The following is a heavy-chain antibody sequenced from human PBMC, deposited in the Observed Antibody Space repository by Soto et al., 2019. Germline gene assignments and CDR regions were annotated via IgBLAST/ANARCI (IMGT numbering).Heavy chain of an antibody. CDR2: ITGPSTTI. CDR3: AKPSHEMLTGYSHFAH. Sequence: EVQLVESGGGWVQPGGSLRLSCAGCGFIFSTYVMNWVRQAPGNGLEWLAYITGPSTTISYRDGVTGRFNIARDNAKRALFLQLDRLRDDDTAVYYCAKPSHEMLTGYSHFAHWGKGTLVTVSS. D-gene: IGHD3-9*01. CDR1: GFIFSTYV. V-gene: IGHV3-48*02. J-gene: IGHJ1*01.